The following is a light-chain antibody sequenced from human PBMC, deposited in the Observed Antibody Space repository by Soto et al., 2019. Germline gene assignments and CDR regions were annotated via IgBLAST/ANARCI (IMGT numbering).Light chain of an antibody. V-gene: IGKV3-11*01. CDR3: QQRSNWPPT. CDR2: DAS. Sequence: EIVLTQSPATLSFSPGERATLSCMASQSVSSYLAWYQQKPGQAPRLLIYDASNRATGIPARFSGSGSGTDFTLTISSLEPEDFAVYYCQQRSNWPPTLGGGTKVEIK. J-gene: IGKJ4*01. CDR1: QSVSSY.